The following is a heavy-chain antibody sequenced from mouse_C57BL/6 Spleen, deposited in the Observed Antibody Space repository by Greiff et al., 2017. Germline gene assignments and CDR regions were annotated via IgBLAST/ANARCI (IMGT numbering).Heavy chain of an antibody. CDR3: ARDLDWYFEV. V-gene: IGHV7-1*01. CDR1: GFTFSGFY. Sequence: EVQLVESGGGLVQSGRSLRLSCATSGFTFSGFYMEWVRQAPGKGLEWIAASRNKANDYTTEYSASVKGRFIVSRYTSQSILYLQMNALRAEDTAIYYCARDLDWYFEVWGTGTTVTGAS. J-gene: IGHJ1*03. CDR2: SRNKANDYTT.